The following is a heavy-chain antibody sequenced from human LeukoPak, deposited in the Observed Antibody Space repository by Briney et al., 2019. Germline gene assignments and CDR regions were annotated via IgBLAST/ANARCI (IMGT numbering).Heavy chain of an antibody. CDR1: GGSISSSSYY. CDR3: ARTNRYYDYVWGSYRYTYFDY. J-gene: IGHJ4*02. D-gene: IGHD3-16*02. Sequence: PSETLSLTCTVSGGSISSSSYYWGWIRQPPGKGLEWIGSIYYSGSTYYNPSLKSRVTISVDTSKNQFSLKLSSVTAADTAVYYCARTNRYYDYVWGSYRYTYFDYWGQGTLVTVSS. CDR2: IYYSGST. V-gene: IGHV4-39*01.